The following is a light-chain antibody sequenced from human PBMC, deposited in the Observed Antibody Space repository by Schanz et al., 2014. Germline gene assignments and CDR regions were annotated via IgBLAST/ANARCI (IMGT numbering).Light chain of an antibody. V-gene: IGLV1-40*01. CDR1: SSNLGAGYD. J-gene: IGLJ2*01. Sequence: QSVLTQPPSVSGAPGQRVTISCTGSSSNLGAGYDVHWFQQLPGTAPKLLMYANTKRPSGVPDRFSGSKSGTSASLAITGLQSEDEADYYCAAWDDSLNGPVFGGGTKLTVL. CDR3: AAWDDSLNGPV. CDR2: ANT.